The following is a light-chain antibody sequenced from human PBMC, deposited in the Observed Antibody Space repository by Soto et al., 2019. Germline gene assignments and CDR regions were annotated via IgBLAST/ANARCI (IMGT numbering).Light chain of an antibody. CDR1: QIVSIN. J-gene: IGKJ1*01. CDR2: GAS. V-gene: IGKV3-15*01. CDR3: PQYNNWRVP. Sequence: EIVMTQSPATLSVSPGERSTLSCRASQIVSINLAWYQQKPGQAPRLLIYGASNRATGIPARFSGSGSGKEFTLTLSSMRSEDFAVYYCPQYNNWRVPFAQGTKV.